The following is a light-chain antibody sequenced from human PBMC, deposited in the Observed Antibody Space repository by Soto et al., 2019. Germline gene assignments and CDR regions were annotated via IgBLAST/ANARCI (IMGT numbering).Light chain of an antibody. CDR2: RAS. Sequence: EIVLTQSPGTLSLSPGDRATLSCRASQSVSSDYVAWYQQKPGQTPNVLIYRASIRATGIPDRFSGSGYGTDFTLTISRLEPEDFAVYYCQQYGASPLTFGGGTKVDIK. CDR1: QSVSSDY. V-gene: IGKV3-20*01. CDR3: QQYGASPLT. J-gene: IGKJ4*01.